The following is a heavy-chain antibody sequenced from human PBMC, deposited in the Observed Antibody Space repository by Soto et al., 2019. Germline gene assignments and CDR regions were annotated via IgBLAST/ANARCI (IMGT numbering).Heavy chain of an antibody. V-gene: IGHV1-18*04. J-gene: IGHJ5*02. CDR3: ARDSLGTETTAWLDP. D-gene: IGHD1-1*01. CDR1: GYTFTNYG. CDR2: ISAYNGDT. Sequence: QVQLVQSGAEVKKPGASVKVSCKASGYTFTNYGISWVQQAPGQGLEWMGWISAYNGDTNYAQKVQGRVTMTTDTSASTAYMELRSLRSDDTAMYYCARDSLGTETTAWLDPWGQGTLVTVSS.